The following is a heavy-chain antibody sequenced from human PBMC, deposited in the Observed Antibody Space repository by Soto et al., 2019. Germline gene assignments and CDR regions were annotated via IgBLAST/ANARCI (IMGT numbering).Heavy chain of an antibody. CDR1: GFTFINHA. D-gene: IGHD2-2*01. V-gene: IGHV3-23*01. Sequence: GGSLRLSCAGSGFTFINHAMNWVRQAPGKGLEWVTGITGNGETTNYADSVKGRFTISRDNSKNTLYLQMNSLRAEDTAVYYCAKVDCGSSGCRLIDYWGQGTLVTVSS. CDR3: AKVDCGSSGCRLIDY. CDR2: ITGNGETT. J-gene: IGHJ4*02.